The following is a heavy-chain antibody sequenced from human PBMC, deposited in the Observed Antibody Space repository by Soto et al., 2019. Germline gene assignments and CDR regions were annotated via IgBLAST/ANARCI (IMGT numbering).Heavy chain of an antibody. V-gene: IGHV3-30-3*01. D-gene: IGHD5-18*01. CDR2: ISYDGSNK. CDR1: GFTFSSYA. J-gene: IGHJ3*02. Sequence: GSLRLSCAASGFTFSSYAMHWVRQAPGKGLEWVAVISYDGSNKYYADSVKGRFTISRDNSKNTLYLQMNSLRAEDTAVYYCAKDFGYNYGYDAFYIWGQGTMVTVSS. CDR3: AKDFGYNYGYDAFYI.